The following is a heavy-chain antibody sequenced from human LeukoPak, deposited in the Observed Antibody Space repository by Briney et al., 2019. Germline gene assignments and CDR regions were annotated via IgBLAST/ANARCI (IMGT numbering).Heavy chain of an antibody. CDR1: GFTFDDYG. V-gene: IGHV3-48*04. Sequence: PGGSLRLSCTTSGFTFDDYGMIWVRQAPGKGLEWVSYISSSGSTIYYADSVKGRFTISRDNAKNSLYLQMNSLRAEDTAVYYCARDVTYDYGDFRWFDPWGQGTLVTVSS. J-gene: IGHJ5*02. CDR3: ARDVTYDYGDFRWFDP. CDR2: ISSSGSTI. D-gene: IGHD4-17*01.